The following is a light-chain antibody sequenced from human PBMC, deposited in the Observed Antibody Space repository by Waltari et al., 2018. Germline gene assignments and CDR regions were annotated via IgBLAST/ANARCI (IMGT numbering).Light chain of an antibody. J-gene: IGKJ4*01. CDR1: QSIDIW. Sequence: DIQMTQSPPTLSASVGDRVTIACRASQSIDIWLSWYQQKPGKAPKVLIYKASSLESGVPSRFSGSGSGTEFTLTISSLQPDDFATYYCQQYNSYPLTFGGGTKV. CDR2: KAS. V-gene: IGKV1-5*03. CDR3: QQYNSYPLT.